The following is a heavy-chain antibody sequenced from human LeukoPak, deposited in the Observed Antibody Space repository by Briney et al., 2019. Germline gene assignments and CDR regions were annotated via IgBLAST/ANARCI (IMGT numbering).Heavy chain of an antibody. J-gene: IGHJ5*02. D-gene: IGHD6-13*01. CDR1: GFTFSSYS. CDR3: ARAGSSSWVMTTNWFDP. Sequence: KSGGSLRLSCAASGFTFSSYSMNWVRQAPGKGLEWVSSISSTSSYIYYADSVKGRFTISRDNAKNSLCLQVNSLKAEDTAVYYCARAGSSSWVMTTNWFDPWGQGTLVTVSS. CDR2: ISSTSSYI. V-gene: IGHV3-21*01.